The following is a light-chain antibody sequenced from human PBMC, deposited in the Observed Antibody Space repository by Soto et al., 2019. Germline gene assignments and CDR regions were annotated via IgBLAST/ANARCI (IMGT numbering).Light chain of an antibody. CDR2: DTS. V-gene: IGKV3-20*01. Sequence: EIVLTQSPGTLSLSPGERATLSCRASQSVSNNFLAWYQQKPGQAPRLLIYDTSPRATGILDRFSGSGSVTDFTLTISRLEPEDFAVYHCQQYGSSPKTFGQGTKVEIK. CDR3: QQYGSSPKT. J-gene: IGKJ1*01. CDR1: QSVSNNF.